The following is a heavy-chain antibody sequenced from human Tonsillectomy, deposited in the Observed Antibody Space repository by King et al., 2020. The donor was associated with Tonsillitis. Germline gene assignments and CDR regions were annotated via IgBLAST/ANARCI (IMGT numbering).Heavy chain of an antibody. V-gene: IGHV3-30*02. CDR1: GFTFSRYD. CDR3: AKGMTAAAGVYYYYGLDV. Sequence: VQLVESGGGVVQPGGSLRLSCAASGFTFSRYDMFWVRQAPGKGLEWVALIRYDESNKYYGDSVKGRFTISRDSSRNTLFLQMKSLRVEDTAMYYCAKGMTAAAGVYYYYGLDVWGQGTTVTVSS. CDR2: IRYDESNK. J-gene: IGHJ6*02. D-gene: IGHD6-13*01.